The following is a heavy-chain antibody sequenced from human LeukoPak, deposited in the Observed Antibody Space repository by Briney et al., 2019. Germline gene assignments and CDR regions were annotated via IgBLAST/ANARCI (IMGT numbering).Heavy chain of an antibody. Sequence: ASMKVSCKVSGITLNDLSIQWVRQAPGKGLEWMGGFDPEDGETIYAPKFQARVTMTQDTYEDTAYMELSSLRSEDTAVYYCATDGIPGATTTLDYWGQGTLVTVSS. V-gene: IGHV1-24*01. D-gene: IGHD1-26*01. CDR1: GITLNDLS. J-gene: IGHJ4*02. CDR2: FDPEDGET. CDR3: ATDGIPGATTTLDY.